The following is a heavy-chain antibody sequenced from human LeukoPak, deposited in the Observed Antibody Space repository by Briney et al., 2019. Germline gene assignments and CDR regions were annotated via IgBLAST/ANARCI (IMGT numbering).Heavy chain of an antibody. D-gene: IGHD3-16*01. CDR2: ISGSGGST. J-gene: IGHJ4*02. CDR3: AKGALEITFGGGYFDY. V-gene: IGHV3-23*01. CDR1: GFTFSSYA. Sequence: PGGSLRLSCAASGFTFSSYAMSWVRQAPGKGLEWVSAISGSGGSTYYADSVKGRFTISRDNSKNTLYLQMNSLRAEDAAVYYCAKGALEITFGGGYFDYWGQGTLVTVSS.